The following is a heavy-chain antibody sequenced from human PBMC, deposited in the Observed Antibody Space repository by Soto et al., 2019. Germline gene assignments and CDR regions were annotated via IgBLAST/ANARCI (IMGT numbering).Heavy chain of an antibody. V-gene: IGHV4-59*01. Sequence: PSETLSLTCTVSGDSISSNYGSWIRQPPGKGLEWIGYIYYSGNPTYNPSLKSRVTISVDTSKNQFSLKLSSVTAADTAVYYCARFNHFDYGGQRTLVTVSS. J-gene: IGHJ4*02. CDR2: IYYSGNP. CDR3: ARFNHFDY. CDR1: GDSISSNY.